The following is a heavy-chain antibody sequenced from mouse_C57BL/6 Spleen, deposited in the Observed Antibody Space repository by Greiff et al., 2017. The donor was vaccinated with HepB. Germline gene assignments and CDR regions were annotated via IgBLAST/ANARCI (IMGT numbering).Heavy chain of an antibody. CDR1: GFNIKNTY. CDR3: ARRDYGSSYERIFDY. J-gene: IGHJ2*01. Sequence: VQLQQSVAELVRPGASVKLSCTASGFNIKNTYMHWVKQRPEQGLEWIGRIDPANGNTKYAPKFQGKATITADTSSNTAYLQLSSLTSEDTAIYYCARRDYGSSYERIFDYWGQGTTLTVSS. CDR2: IDPANGNT. D-gene: IGHD1-1*01. V-gene: IGHV14-3*01.